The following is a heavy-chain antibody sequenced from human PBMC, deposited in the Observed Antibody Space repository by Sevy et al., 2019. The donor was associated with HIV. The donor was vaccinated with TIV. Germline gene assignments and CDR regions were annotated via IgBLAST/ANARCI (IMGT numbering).Heavy chain of an antibody. CDR3: ARDRYYDASGYYYYYYGMDV. CDR1: GLSVSDNY. V-gene: IGHV3-66*01. Sequence: GGSLRLSCAASGLSVSDNYMNWVRQAPGKGLELVSVIYSDGRTYYADSVKGRFTISRDNSKNRLYLQMNNLRPEDTAVYYCARDRYYDASGYYYYYYGMDVWDQGTTVTVSS. CDR2: IYSDGRT. J-gene: IGHJ6*02. D-gene: IGHD3-22*01.